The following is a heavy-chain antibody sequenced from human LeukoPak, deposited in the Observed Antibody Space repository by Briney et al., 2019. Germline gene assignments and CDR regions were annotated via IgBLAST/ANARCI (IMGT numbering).Heavy chain of an antibody. CDR3: AKPIGYSYGGAAGPFYYYYGMDV. Sequence: SETLSFTCAVYGGSFSGYYWSWIRQPPGKGLEWIGEINHSGSTNYNPSLKSRVTISVDTSKNQFSLKLSSVTAADTAVYYCAKPIGYSYGGAAGPFYYYYGMDVRGQGTTVTVSS. J-gene: IGHJ6*02. CDR1: GGSFSGYY. V-gene: IGHV4-34*01. D-gene: IGHD5-18*01. CDR2: INHSGST.